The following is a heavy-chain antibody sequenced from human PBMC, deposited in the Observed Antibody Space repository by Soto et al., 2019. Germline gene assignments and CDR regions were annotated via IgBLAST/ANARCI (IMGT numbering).Heavy chain of an antibody. Sequence: LRLSCAASGFTFSSYAMHWVRQAPGKGLEWVAVISYDGSNKYYADSVKGRFTISRDNSKNTLYLQMNSLRAEDTAVYYCARAPTMIVVVIHFLFDYWGQGTLVTVSS. J-gene: IGHJ4*02. D-gene: IGHD3-22*01. CDR3: ARAPTMIVVVIHFLFDY. V-gene: IGHV3-30-3*01. CDR1: GFTFSSYA. CDR2: ISYDGSNK.